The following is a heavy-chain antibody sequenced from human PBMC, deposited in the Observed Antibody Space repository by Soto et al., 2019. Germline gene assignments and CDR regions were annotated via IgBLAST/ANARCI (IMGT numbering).Heavy chain of an antibody. CDR1: GGAFRSYA. V-gene: IGHV1-69*06. Sequence: GASAKVSWEASGGAFRSYAMSWVRQTAGQGLEWMGGIIPIFGTANYAQKFQGRVTITADKSTSTAYMELSSLRSEDTAVYYCARGVLINYSYYFDYWGQGTLVTVSS. J-gene: IGHJ4*02. CDR3: ARGVLINYSYYFDY. D-gene: IGHD4-4*01. CDR2: IIPIFGTA.